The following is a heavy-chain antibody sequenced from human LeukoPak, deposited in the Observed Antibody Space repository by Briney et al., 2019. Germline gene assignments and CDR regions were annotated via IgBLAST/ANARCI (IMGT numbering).Heavy chain of an antibody. Sequence: GSLRLSCAASGFTFSNYDIHWVRQAPGKGLEWVALISSDRSNKYYSDSVKGRFTISSDNSKNTLYLQMNSLRPEDTAVYYCAKCCPMDVWGQGTTVTVSS. CDR2: ISSDRSNK. D-gene: IGHD4/OR15-4a*01. CDR1: GFTFSNYD. CDR3: AKCCPMDV. V-gene: IGHV3-30*18. J-gene: IGHJ6*02.